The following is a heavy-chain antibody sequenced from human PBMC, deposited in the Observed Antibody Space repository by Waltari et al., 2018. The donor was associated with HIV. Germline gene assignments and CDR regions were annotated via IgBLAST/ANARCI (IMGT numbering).Heavy chain of an antibody. J-gene: IGHJ4*02. Sequence: VQLVESGGGLVQPGGTPRLYCAASGFSFSSYCMNWARQAPGKGLEWVSYISSSSSTIYYADSVKGRFTISRDNAKNSLYLQMNSLRAEDTAVYYCARDGADCTNGVCYFTYFDYWGQGTLVTVSS. D-gene: IGHD2-8*01. CDR2: ISSSSSTI. CDR1: GFSFSSYC. V-gene: IGHV3-48*04. CDR3: ARDGADCTNGVCYFTYFDY.